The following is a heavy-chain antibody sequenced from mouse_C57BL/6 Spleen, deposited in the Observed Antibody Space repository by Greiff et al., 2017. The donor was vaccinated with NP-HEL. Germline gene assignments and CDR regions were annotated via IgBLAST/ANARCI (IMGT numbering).Heavy chain of an antibody. J-gene: IGHJ2*01. V-gene: IGHV1-80*01. D-gene: IGHD2-1*01. CDR1: GYAFSSYW. CDR3: ARGDYGNYFDY. CDR2: IYPGDGDT. Sequence: QVQLQQSGAELVKPGASVKISCKASGYAFSSYWMNWVKQRPGKGLEWIGRIYPGDGDTNYNGKFKGKATLTADKSSSTAYMQLSSLTSEDSAVYFCARGDYGNYFDYWGQGTTLTVSS.